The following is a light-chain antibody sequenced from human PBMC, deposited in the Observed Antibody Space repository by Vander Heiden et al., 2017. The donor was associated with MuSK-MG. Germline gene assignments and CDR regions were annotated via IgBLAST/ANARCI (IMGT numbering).Light chain of an antibody. CDR2: GAS. V-gene: IGKV3-15*01. J-gene: IGKJ5*01. CDR1: RRVSSN. CDR3: HQHDNWIPIS. Sequence: IVMTQSPAPLSVSPGERSTLSCRASRRVSSNLAWYQQKTVQAPRLLIYGASTRATGIPARFIGSGYGTEYTITISSLQYEDFAVYYCHQHDNWIPISFGQGTRQEMK.